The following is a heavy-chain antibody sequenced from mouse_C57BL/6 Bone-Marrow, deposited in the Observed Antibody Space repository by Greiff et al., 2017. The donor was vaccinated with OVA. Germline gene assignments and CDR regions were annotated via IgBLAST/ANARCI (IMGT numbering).Heavy chain of an antibody. Sequence: VQLQQPGAELVRPGTSVKLSCKASGYTFTSYWMHWVKQRPGQGLAWIGVIDPSDSYTNYNQKFKGKATLTVDTSSSTAYMQLSSLTSEDSAVYYCAREAYYGSSYCWFAYWGQGTLVTVAA. V-gene: IGHV1-59*01. CDR2: IDPSDSYT. CDR3: AREAYYGSSYCWFAY. D-gene: IGHD1-1*01. J-gene: IGHJ3*01. CDR1: GYTFTSYW.